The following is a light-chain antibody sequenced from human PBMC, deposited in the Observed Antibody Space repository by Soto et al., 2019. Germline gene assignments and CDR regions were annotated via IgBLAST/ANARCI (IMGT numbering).Light chain of an antibody. Sequence: QSVLTQPASVSGSPGQSITISCTGTSSDIGAYTLVSWYQQYPGKAARLIIYEVSNRPSGVSNRFSGSKFGNTASLTISGLQAEDEADYYCSSYTSRSTLVFGGGTKLTVL. CDR1: SSDIGAYTL. CDR2: EVS. CDR3: SSYTSRSTLV. V-gene: IGLV2-14*02. J-gene: IGLJ3*02.